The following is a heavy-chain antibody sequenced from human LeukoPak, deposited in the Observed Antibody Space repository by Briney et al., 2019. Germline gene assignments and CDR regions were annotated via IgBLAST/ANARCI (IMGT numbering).Heavy chain of an antibody. CDR3: ASRGGGYCSSTSCPGDAFDI. V-gene: IGHV1-69*13. D-gene: IGHD2-2*01. J-gene: IGHJ3*02. Sequence: SVKVSCKASGGTFTSYAISWVRQAPGQGLEWMEGIIPIFGTANYAQKFQGRVTITADESTSTAYMELSSLRSEDTAVYYCASRGGGYCSSTSCPGDAFDIWGQGTMVTVSS. CDR1: GGTFTSYA. CDR2: IIPIFGTA.